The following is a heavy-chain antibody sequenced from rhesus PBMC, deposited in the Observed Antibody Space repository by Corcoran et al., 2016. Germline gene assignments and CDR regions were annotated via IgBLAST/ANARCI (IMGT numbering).Heavy chain of an antibody. J-gene: IGHJ4*01. V-gene: IGHV4-65*01. Sequence: QLQLQESGPGLVKPSETLSLTCAVSGGSISSSNWWSWIRQPPGKGLEGIGDISGVSGCTYYNPSLMSRVTSSTDTSKNPFSLTLSSVTAADTAVYYCARGGDYYSGSYYSVPFDYWGQGVLVTVSS. CDR2: ISGVSGCT. CDR1: GGSISSSNW. CDR3: ARGGDYYSGSYYSVPFDY. D-gene: IGHD3-16*01.